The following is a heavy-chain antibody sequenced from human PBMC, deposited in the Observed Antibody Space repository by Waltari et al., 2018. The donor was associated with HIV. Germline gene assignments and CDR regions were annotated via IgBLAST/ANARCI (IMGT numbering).Heavy chain of an antibody. D-gene: IGHD4-17*01. Sequence: EVQLVESGGGLVQSGRSLRLSCVASGFTFHEHAMHWVRQAPGKGVEWVSVRSAHSGAIAYVESVKGRFTISRDNAKNSLYLQMNSLRPEDTALYFCAKGPDYGGYSYYSYGLDVWGPGTTVTVS. V-gene: IGHV3-9*01. CDR2: RSAHSGAI. CDR3: AKGPDYGGYSYYSYGLDV. CDR1: GFTFHEHA. J-gene: IGHJ6*02.